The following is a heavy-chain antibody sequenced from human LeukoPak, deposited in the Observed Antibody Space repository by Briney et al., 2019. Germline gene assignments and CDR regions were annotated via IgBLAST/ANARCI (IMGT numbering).Heavy chain of an antibody. J-gene: IGHJ4*02. V-gene: IGHV1-69*04. Sequence: GASVKVSCKASGGTFSSYAISWVRQAPGQGLEWMGRIIPILGIANYAQKFQGRATITADKSTSTAYMELSSLRSEDTAVYYCASYYYDSSGYYYVDFDYWGQGTLVTVSS. CDR3: ASYYYDSSGYYYVDFDY. D-gene: IGHD3-22*01. CDR2: IIPILGIA. CDR1: GGTFSSYA.